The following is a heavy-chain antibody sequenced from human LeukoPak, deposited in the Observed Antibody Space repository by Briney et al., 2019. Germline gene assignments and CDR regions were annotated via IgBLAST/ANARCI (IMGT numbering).Heavy chain of an antibody. CDR1: GGTFSSYA. CDR3: ATDKRQYNILTAYFKAEYFQY. D-gene: IGHD3-9*01. CDR2: IIPIFGIA. J-gene: IGHJ1*01. V-gene: IGHV1-69*04. Sequence: SVKVSCKASGGTFSSYAISWVRQAPGQGLEWMGRIIPIFGIANYAQKFQGRVTITADKSTSTAYMELSSLRSEDTAVYYCATDKRQYNILTAYFKAEYFQYWGQGTLVTVSA.